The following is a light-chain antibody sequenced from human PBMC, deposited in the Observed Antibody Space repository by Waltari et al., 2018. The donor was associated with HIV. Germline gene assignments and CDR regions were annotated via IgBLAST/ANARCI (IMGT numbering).Light chain of an antibody. CDR1: SSNIGAGYD. Sequence: QSVLTQPPSVSGAPGQGVTISCTGSSSNIGAGYDVHWYQQLPGTAPKVLIYGNTSRPPGGPDRFSGSKAGTSASLAITGLQAEDEADYYCQSYDSSLSGSKVFGGGTKLTVL. CDR3: QSYDSSLSGSKV. V-gene: IGLV1-40*01. J-gene: IGLJ3*02. CDR2: GNT.